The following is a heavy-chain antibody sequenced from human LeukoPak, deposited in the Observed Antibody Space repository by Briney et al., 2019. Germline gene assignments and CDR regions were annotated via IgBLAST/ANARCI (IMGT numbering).Heavy chain of an antibody. CDR3: ARHDSFILH. Sequence: GGSLRLSCAASGFTFNYYAMSWVSQAPGKGLEWVSGISDNEGKTYYTDSVKGRFTISTDNTKNTVYLQMNILRADDPAVYFCARHDSFILHWGQVPLVTVSS. D-gene: IGHD5-18*01. CDR2: ISDNEGKT. CDR1: GFTFNYYA. J-gene: IGHJ4*02. V-gene: IGHV3-23*01.